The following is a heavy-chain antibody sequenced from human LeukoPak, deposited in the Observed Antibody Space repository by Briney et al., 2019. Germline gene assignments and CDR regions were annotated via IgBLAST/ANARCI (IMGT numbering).Heavy chain of an antibody. Sequence: GGSLRLSCAASGFTFSSFSMIWVRQAPGKGLEWLSYISSGSGSIYYADSVKGRFTISRDNAKNSLYLQMNSLRAEDTAVYYCARTPPGYYYDSSGQYYFDYWGQGTLVTVSS. V-gene: IGHV3-48*01. CDR3: ARTPPGYYYDSSGQYYFDY. CDR1: GFTFSSFS. CDR2: ISSGSGSI. J-gene: IGHJ4*02. D-gene: IGHD3-22*01.